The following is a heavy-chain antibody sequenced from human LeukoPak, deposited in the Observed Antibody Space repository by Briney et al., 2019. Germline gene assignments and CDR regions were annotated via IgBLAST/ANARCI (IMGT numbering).Heavy chain of an antibody. CDR3: ARLRDWVLDY. J-gene: IGHJ4*02. CDR2: MYYSGST. CDR1: DGSISSSAYY. V-gene: IGHV4-39*01. Sequence: PSETLSLTCSVSDGSISSSAYYWGWIRQPPGEGLESIGSMYYSGSTYYNPSLKSRVSISVDTSKNQFSLKLSSVTAADTAVYYCARLRDWVLDYWGQGTLVTVSS. D-gene: IGHD5-24*01.